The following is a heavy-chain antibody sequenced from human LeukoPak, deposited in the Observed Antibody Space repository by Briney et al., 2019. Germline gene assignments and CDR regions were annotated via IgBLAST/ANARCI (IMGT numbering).Heavy chain of an antibody. V-gene: IGHV1-69*06. CDR2: IIPIFGTA. Sequence: SVKVSCKASGYTFTSYYMHWVRQAPGQGLEWMGGIIPIFGTANYAQKFQGRVTITADKSTSTAYMELSSLRSEDTAVYYCARGEGVRQLARHYYYYYYMDVWGKGTTVTVSS. J-gene: IGHJ6*03. CDR1: GYTFTSYY. CDR3: ARGEGVRQLARHYYYYYYMDV. D-gene: IGHD3-10*01.